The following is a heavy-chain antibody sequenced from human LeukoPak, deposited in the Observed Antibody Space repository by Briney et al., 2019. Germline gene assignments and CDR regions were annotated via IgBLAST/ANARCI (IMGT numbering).Heavy chain of an antibody. V-gene: IGHV4-38-2*02. J-gene: IGHJ4*02. CDR1: GYSITSGYY. CDR3: ARLSSGWYSFDY. D-gene: IGHD6-19*01. CDR2: IYHSGDT. Sequence: SETLSLTCIVSGYSITSGYYWGWIRQPPGKGLEWIGSIYHSGDTYYNPSLKSRVTISVDTSKNQFSLKLDSVTAADTAVYYCARLSSGWYSFDYWGQGTLVTVSS.